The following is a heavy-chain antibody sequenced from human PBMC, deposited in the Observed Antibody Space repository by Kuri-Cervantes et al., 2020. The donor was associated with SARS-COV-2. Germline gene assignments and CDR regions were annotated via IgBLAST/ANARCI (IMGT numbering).Heavy chain of an antibody. CDR2: ISGSGGST. CDR3: AKASLVGYYYYYMDV. D-gene: IGHD1-26*01. CDR1: GFTFSGYA. V-gene: IGHV3-23*01. J-gene: IGHJ6*03. Sequence: GGSLRLSCAASGFTFSGYAMSWVRQAPGKGLEWVSAISGSGGSTYYADSVKGRFTISGDNSKNTLYLQMNSLRAEDTAVYYCAKASLVGYYYYYMDVWGKGTTVTVSS.